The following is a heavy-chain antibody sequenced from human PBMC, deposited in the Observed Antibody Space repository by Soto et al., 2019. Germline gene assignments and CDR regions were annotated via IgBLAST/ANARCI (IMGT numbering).Heavy chain of an antibody. CDR1: ELNFSNYI. Sequence: PGGPLIHSCSDSELNFSNYIMHWVRQAPGKGLEYVSAISSNGGTTYYADSVKGRFTISRDNSKNTLYLQMSSLRAEDTAVYYCVVSNRPWGQGTLVKVSS. J-gene: IGHJ5*02. V-gene: IGHV3-64D*06. D-gene: IGHD7-27*01. CDR3: VVSNRP. CDR2: ISSNGGTT.